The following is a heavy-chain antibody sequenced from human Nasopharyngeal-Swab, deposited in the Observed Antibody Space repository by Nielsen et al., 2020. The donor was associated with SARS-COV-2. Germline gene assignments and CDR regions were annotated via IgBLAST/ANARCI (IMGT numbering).Heavy chain of an antibody. CDR3: AGTSITIFGNWFDP. Sequence: SATLSLTCTVSGGSISSYYWSWIRQPPGKGLEWIGYIYYSGSTNYNPSLKSRVTISVDTSKNQFSLKLSSVTAADTAVYYCAGTSITIFGNWFDPWGQGTLVTVSS. J-gene: IGHJ5*02. CDR1: GGSISSYY. V-gene: IGHV4-59*08. CDR2: IYYSGST. D-gene: IGHD3-3*01.